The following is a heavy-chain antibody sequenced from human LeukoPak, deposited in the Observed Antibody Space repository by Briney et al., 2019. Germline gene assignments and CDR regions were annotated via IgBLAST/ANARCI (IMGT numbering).Heavy chain of an antibody. Sequence: GGSLRLSCAASGFTFSGYWMHWVRQVPGKGLVWVSRINSDGSSTSYADSVKGRFTISRDNAKKMLYLQMNSLRAEDTAVYYCARDRYYDILDYWGQGTLVTVSS. CDR3: ARDRYYDILDY. D-gene: IGHD3-9*01. CDR2: INSDGSST. V-gene: IGHV3-74*01. CDR1: GFTFSGYW. J-gene: IGHJ4*02.